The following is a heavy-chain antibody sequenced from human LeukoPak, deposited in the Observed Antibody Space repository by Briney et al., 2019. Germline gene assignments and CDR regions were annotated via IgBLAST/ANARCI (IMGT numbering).Heavy chain of an antibody. J-gene: IGHJ4*02. CDR3: ARSPHILTGENFDY. CDR2: INPNSGGT. Sequence: ASVKVSCKASGYTFTGYYMHWVRQAPGQGLEWMGWINPNSGGTNYAQKFQGRVTMTRDTSISTAYMELSRLRSDDTAVYYCARSPHILTGENFDYWGQGTRVTVSS. CDR1: GYTFTGYY. D-gene: IGHD3-9*01. V-gene: IGHV1-2*02.